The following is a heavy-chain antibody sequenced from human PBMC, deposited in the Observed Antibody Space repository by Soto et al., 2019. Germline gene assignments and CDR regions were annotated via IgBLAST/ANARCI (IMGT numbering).Heavy chain of an antibody. J-gene: IGHJ4*02. Sequence: EVQLLESGGGLVPPGGSLRLSCVASGFSFSNHAMNWVRQAPGKGLEWVSAISSSGDRTYYADSVKGRFTISRDNSKNTLYLQMNSLRADDTAVCYCARLPSPNYFDSSGFDYWGQGTLVSVSS. D-gene: IGHD3-22*01. CDR1: GFSFSNHA. CDR2: ISSSGDRT. V-gene: IGHV3-23*01. CDR3: ARLPSPNYFDSSGFDY.